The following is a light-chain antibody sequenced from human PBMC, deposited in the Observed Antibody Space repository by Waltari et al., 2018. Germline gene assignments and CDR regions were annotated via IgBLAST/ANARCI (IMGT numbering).Light chain of an antibody. J-gene: IGLJ1*01. Sequence: QSVLTQPPSASGTPGQRVTISCSGSNSNLGRNTVSWYQQLPGTAPKLLVYSNNPRPLGVPYRFSCSKSRAKASLAISWLQSEDEADYYCAAWDDSLNDFVFGAGTKVTVL. CDR1: NSNLGRNT. CDR3: AAWDDSLNDFV. V-gene: IGLV1-44*01. CDR2: SNN.